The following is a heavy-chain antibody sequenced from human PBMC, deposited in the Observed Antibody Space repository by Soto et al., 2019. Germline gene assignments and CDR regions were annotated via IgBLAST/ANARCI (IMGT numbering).Heavy chain of an antibody. CDR3: ARRGVVAATRWFDP. CDR2: INHSGST. D-gene: IGHD2-15*01. J-gene: IGHJ5*02. V-gene: IGHV4-34*01. Sequence: SETLSLTSGVYGGSVSGYYWSWIRQPPGKGLEWIGEINHSGSTNYNPSLKSRVTISVDTSKNQFSLKLSSVTAADTAVYYCARRGVVAATRWFDPWGQGTLVTVSS. CDR1: GGSVSGYY.